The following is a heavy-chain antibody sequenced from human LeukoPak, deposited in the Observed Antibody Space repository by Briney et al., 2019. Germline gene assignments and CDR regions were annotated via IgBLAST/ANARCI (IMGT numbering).Heavy chain of an antibody. CDR3: ARDSDYASDY. Sequence: SVKVSCKTSGYTFTRYGISWVRQAPGQGLEWMGRIIPIFGTANYAQKFQGRVTITTDGSTSTAYMELSSLRSEDTAVYYCARDSDYASDYWGQGTLVTVSS. CDR2: IIPIFGTA. J-gene: IGHJ4*02. D-gene: IGHD4-17*01. CDR1: GYTFTRYG. V-gene: IGHV1-69*05.